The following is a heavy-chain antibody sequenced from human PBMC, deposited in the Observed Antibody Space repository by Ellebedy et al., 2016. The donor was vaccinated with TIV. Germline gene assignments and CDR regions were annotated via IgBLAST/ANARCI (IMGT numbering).Heavy chain of an antibody. J-gene: IGHJ3*02. V-gene: IGHV4-34*01. CDR3: ARGRTEYGSGREDNDAFDI. Sequence: SETLSLTXGVSGASFNGYYWSWIRQPPGKGLEWIGEVLHSGNTNYNPSLKSRVTISVDKSRKQLSQKVTSVTAADTAVYYCARGRTEYGSGREDNDAFDIWGQGTVVTVSS. CDR2: VLHSGNT. D-gene: IGHD2-15*01. CDR1: GASFNGYY.